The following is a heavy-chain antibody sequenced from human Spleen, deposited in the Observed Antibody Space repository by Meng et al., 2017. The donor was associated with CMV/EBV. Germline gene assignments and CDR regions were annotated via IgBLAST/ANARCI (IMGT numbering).Heavy chain of an antibody. CDR1: GFTFSSYD. V-gene: IGHV3-13*01. Sequence: GESLKISCAASGFTFSSYDMHWVRQVTGKGLEWVSTIGTAGDTNYPDSVKGRFTMSRENAKNSLYLQMNSLRAGDTAVYYCARGASWFGEDHYGMDVWGQGTTVTVSS. D-gene: IGHD3-10*01. CDR3: ARGASWFGEDHYGMDV. J-gene: IGHJ6*02. CDR2: IGTAGDT.